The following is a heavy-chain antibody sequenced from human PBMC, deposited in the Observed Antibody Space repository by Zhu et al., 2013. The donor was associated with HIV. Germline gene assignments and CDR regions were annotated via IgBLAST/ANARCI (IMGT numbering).Heavy chain of an antibody. V-gene: IGHV1-46*01. J-gene: IGHJ6*02. CDR2: INPSGGST. CDR3: ARDLQQDDGMDV. D-gene: IGHD6-13*01. CDR1: GYTFTSYY. Sequence: QVQLVQSGAEVKKPGASVKVSCKASGYTFTSYYMHWVRQAPGQGLEWMGIINPSGGSTSYAQKFQGRVTMTRDTSTSTVYMELSSLRSEDTAVYYCARDLQQDDGMDVVGPRDHGHRLL.